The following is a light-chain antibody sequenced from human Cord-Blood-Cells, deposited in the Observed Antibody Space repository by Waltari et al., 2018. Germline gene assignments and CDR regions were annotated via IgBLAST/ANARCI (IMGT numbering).Light chain of an antibody. V-gene: IGLV3-19*01. Sequence: SSELTQDPAVSVALGQTVRITCQGESLRSYYASWYQQKPGQAPVLVIYGKNNRPSGIPDRFSGSSSGNTASLTITGAQAEDEADYYCNSRDSSGNHQVVFGGGTKLTVL. CDR2: GKN. J-gene: IGLJ2*01. CDR3: NSRDSSGNHQVV. CDR1: SLRSYY.